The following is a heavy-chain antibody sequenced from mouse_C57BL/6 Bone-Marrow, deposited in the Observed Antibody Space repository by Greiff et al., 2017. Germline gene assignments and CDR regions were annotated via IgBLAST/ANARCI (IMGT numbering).Heavy chain of an antibody. V-gene: IGHV14-3*01. CDR2: IDPANGNT. CDR1: GFNINNSY. D-gene: IGHD2-5*01. J-gene: IGHJ3*01. Sequence: EVQLQESVAELVRPGASVKLSCTASGFNINNSYMHWVKQRPEQGLEWIGRIDPANGNTKYAPKFQGKATITADTSSNTAYLQLRSLTSEDTAIYYRASGSNYFDWFDYWGQGTLVTVSA. CDR3: ASGSNYFDWFDY.